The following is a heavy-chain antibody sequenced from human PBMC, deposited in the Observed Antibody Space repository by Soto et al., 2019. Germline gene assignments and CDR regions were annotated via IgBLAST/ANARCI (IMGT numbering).Heavy chain of an antibody. CDR2: INHSGST. V-gene: IGHV4-4*02. Sequence: PSETLSLTCDVSGCSINSGNWCSWVRQPPGKGLEWIGEINHSGSTNYNPSLKSRVTISLDKSKNQFSLKLNSVTAADTAVYYCARGQYSIQLWLSSGFDYWGQGTLVTVSS. J-gene: IGHJ4*02. CDR3: ARGQYSIQLWLSSGFDY. D-gene: IGHD5-18*01. CDR1: GCSINSGNW.